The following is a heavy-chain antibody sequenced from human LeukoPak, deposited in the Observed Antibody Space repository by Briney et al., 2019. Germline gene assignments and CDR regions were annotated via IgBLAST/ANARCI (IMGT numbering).Heavy chain of an antibody. CDR1: GYTFTSYG. D-gene: IGHD5-24*01. V-gene: IGHV1-8*02. Sequence: ASVKVSCKASGYTFTSYGISWVRQATGQGLEWMGWMNPNSGNTGYAQKFQGRVTMTRNTSISTAYMELSSLRSEDTAVYYCARGRKDGGRRDGYKYIDYWGQGTLVTVSS. CDR2: MNPNSGNT. J-gene: IGHJ4*02. CDR3: ARGRKDGGRRDGYKYIDY.